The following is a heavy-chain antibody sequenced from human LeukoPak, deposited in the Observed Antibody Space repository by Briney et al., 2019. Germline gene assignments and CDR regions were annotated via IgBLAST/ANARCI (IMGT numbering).Heavy chain of an antibody. Sequence: GGSLRLSCAASGFTFSSSAMSWVRQAPGKGLEWVSAISNNGGYTYYADSVQDRFTISRDNSKSTLCLQMNSLRAEDTAVYYCAKQLGYCSDGSCYFPYWGQGTLVTVSS. J-gene: IGHJ4*02. CDR2: ISNNGGYT. D-gene: IGHD2-15*01. CDR3: AKQLGYCSDGSCYFPY. CDR1: GFTFSSSA. V-gene: IGHV3-23*01.